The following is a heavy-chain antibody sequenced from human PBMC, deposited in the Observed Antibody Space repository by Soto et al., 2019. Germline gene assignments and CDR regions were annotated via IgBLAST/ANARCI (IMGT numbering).Heavy chain of an antibody. Sequence: QVQRVQSGAEVQKPGSSVKFSCKASGGPCSSSAISWVRQAPGQGLEWMGGIIPIFGTANYAQQFQGRVTITADDSTSTAYMELSSLRSEDKAVYYCSREPGAAEGLYWFDPWGQGTMVTVSS. CDR3: SREPGAAEGLYWFDP. CDR2: IIPIFGTA. V-gene: IGHV1-69*12. J-gene: IGHJ5*02. CDR1: GGPCSSSA. D-gene: IGHD6-13*01.